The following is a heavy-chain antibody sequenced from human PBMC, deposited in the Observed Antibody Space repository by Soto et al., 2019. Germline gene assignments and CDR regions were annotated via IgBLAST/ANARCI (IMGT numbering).Heavy chain of an antibody. CDR2: ISSSSSYI. J-gene: IGHJ6*02. Sequence: GGSLRLSCAGSGFTFSSYSMNWVRQAPGKGLEWVSSISSSSSYIYYADSVKGRFTISRDNAKNSLYLQMNSLRAEDTAVYYCARLAVRGVIITEDYYYYGMDVWGQGTTVTVS. CDR3: ARLAVRGVIITEDYYYYGMDV. V-gene: IGHV3-21*01. D-gene: IGHD3-10*01. CDR1: GFTFSSYS.